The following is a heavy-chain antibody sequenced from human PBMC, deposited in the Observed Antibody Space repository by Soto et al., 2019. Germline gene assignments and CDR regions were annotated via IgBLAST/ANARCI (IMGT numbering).Heavy chain of an antibody. D-gene: IGHD2-2*01. Sequence: LRLSCAASGFTFNNYGMHWVRQAPGKGLEWVAVISYDGSNKYYTDSVKGRLTISRDNSKNTLYLQMSSLKAEDTAVYYCAKQLGYCSSTSCRDYYYGMDVWGQGTTVTVSS. V-gene: IGHV3-30*18. CDR2: ISYDGSNK. CDR1: GFTFNNYG. CDR3: AKQLGYCSSTSCRDYYYGMDV. J-gene: IGHJ6*02.